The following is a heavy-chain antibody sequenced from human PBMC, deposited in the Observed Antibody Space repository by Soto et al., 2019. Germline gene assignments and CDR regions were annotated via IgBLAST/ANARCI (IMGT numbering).Heavy chain of an antibody. CDR2: IYYSGST. D-gene: IGHD3-3*02. CDR3: ASPKIAFYNWFDP. J-gene: IGHJ5*02. Sequence: SDTLSLTCTVSGGSISSSSYYWRWLRQPPGKGLEWIGSIYYSGSTYYNPSLKSRVTISVDTSKNQFSLKLSSVTAADTAVYYCASPKIAFYNWFDPWGQGPLVTVS. V-gene: IGHV4-39*01. CDR1: GGSISSSSYY.